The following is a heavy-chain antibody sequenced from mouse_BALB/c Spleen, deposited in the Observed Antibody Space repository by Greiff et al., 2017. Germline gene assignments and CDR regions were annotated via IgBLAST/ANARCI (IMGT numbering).Heavy chain of an antibody. Sequence: VHVKQSGTVLARPGASVKMSCKASGYTFTSYWMHWVKQRPGQGLEWIGAIYPGNSDTSYNQKFKGKAKLTAVTSTSTAYMELSSLTNEDSAVYYCTRGSFAYWGQGTLVTVSA. V-gene: IGHV1-5*01. J-gene: IGHJ3*01. CDR2: IYPGNSDT. CDR1: GYTFTSYW. CDR3: TRGSFAY.